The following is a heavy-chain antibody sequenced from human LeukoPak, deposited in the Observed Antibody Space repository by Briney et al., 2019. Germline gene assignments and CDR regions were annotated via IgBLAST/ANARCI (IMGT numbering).Heavy chain of an antibody. D-gene: IGHD3-16*01. V-gene: IGHV3-11*04. J-gene: IGHJ4*02. CDR3: ARGLYGYDY. CDR1: GFRFSDYY. CDR2: ISYSGSPI. Sequence: KPAGYLRLSCGASGFRFSDYYMAWIRQGPGKGLEWISYISYSGSPIDYADSMKGRFTISRDNAKNSLYLQIASLRVEDTAVYYCARGLYGYDYWGQGTLVTVSS.